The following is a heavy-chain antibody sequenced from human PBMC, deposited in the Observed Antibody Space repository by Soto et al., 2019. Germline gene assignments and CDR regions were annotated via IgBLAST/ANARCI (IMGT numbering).Heavy chain of an antibody. CDR1: GFTFSSYA. J-gene: IGHJ4*02. V-gene: IGHV3-23*01. CDR3: ASRTSGWYFDY. D-gene: IGHD6-19*01. CDR2: ISGSGGST. Sequence: EVQLLESGGGLVQPGGSLRLSCTASGFTFSSYAMSWVRQAPGKGLEWVSVISGSGGSTYYADSVKGRFTISRDNSKNTLYLQMNSLRAEDTAVYYCASRTSGWYFDYWGQGTLVTVSA.